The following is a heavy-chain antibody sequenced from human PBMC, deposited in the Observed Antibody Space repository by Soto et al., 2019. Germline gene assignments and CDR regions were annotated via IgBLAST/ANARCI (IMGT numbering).Heavy chain of an antibody. D-gene: IGHD3-16*01. V-gene: IGHV4-31*03. J-gene: IGHJ5*02. CDR3: ATTHGGGEWTHNWFDP. CDR2: IYYSGST. CDR1: GGSISSGGYY. Sequence: PSETLSLTCTVSGGSISSGGYYWSWIRQHPGKGLEGIGYIYYSGSTYYNPSLKSRVTISVDTSKNQFSLKLSSVTAADTVVYYCATTHGGGEWTHNWFDPWGQGTLVTVSS.